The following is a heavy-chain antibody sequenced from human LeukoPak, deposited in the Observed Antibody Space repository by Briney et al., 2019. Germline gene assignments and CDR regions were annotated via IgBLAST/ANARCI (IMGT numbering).Heavy chain of an antibody. CDR2: IWYDGSNK. J-gene: IGHJ3*02. CDR1: GFTFSSYG. CDR3: ARSARYGARDAFDI. V-gene: IGHV3-33*01. D-gene: IGHD4/OR15-4a*01. Sequence: PGGSLRLSCAASGFTFSSYGMHWVRQAPGKGLEWVAVIWYDGSNKYYADSVKGRFTISRDNSKNTLYLQMNSLRAEDTAVYYCARSARYGARDAFDIWGQGTMVTVSS.